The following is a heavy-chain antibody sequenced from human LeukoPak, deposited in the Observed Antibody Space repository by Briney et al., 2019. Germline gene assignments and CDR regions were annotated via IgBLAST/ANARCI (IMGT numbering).Heavy chain of an antibody. CDR2: IIPIFGTA. D-gene: IGHD4-11*01. CDR3: ARATYNDYLFDN. V-gene: IGHV1-69*05. Sequence: GASVKVSCKASGGTFSSYAISWVRQAPGQGLEWMGGIIPIFGTANYAQKFQGRVTITTDESTSTAYMELSSLRSEDTAVYYCARATYNDYLFDNWGQGTLVTVSS. J-gene: IGHJ4*02. CDR1: GGTFSSYA.